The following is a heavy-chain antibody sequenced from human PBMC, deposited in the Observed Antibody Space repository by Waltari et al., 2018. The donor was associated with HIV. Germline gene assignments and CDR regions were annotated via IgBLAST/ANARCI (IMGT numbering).Heavy chain of an antibody. Sequence: QVHLQESGPGLVKASKTLSLTCTVSNASVHSDTYYLTWVRQAPGQGLEWLGYVYHSGTNNCNPSLQNRLTISLDTTRNFFSLTLTSVTAADAAVYFCARGLGPRVSSHYFFDVWGQGILVTV. J-gene: IGHJ4*02. CDR2: VYHSGTN. CDR3: ARGLGPRVSSHYFFDV. CDR1: NASVHSDTYY. V-gene: IGHV4-61*03. D-gene: IGHD2-2*01.